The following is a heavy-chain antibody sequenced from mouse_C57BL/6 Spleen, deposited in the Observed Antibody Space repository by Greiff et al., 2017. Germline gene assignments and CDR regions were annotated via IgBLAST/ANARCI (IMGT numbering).Heavy chain of an antibody. CDR1: GYTFTSYG. V-gene: IGHV1-81*01. Sequence: QLKESGAELARPGASVKLSCKASGYTFTSYGISWVKQRTGQGLEWIGEIYPRSGNTYYNEKFKGKATLTADKSSSTAYMELRSLTSEDSAVYFCARSEGVYYGNYRYFDVWGTGTTVTVSS. J-gene: IGHJ1*03. CDR3: ARSEGVYYGNYRYFDV. D-gene: IGHD2-1*01. CDR2: IYPRSGNT.